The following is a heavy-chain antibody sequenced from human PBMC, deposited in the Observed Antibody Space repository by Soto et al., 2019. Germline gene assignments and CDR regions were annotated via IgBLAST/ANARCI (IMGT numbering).Heavy chain of an antibody. D-gene: IGHD2-21*02. CDR3: TTRMTAYFDY. CDR1: GFTFSHYT. V-gene: IGHV3-23*01. Sequence: PGGSLRLSCVASGFTFSHYTLNWVRRAPGKGLEWVSTISDRPTGHTHYAESVRGRFTISRDDSRDTVFLQMDSLRAEDTAVYYCTTRMTAYFDYWGQGVLVTVSS. J-gene: IGHJ4*02. CDR2: ISDRPTGHT.